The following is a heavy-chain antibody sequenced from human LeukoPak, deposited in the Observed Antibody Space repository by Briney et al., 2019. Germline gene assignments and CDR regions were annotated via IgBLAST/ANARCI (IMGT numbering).Heavy chain of an antibody. D-gene: IGHD6-13*01. CDR1: GYTFSNYA. Sequence: ASVKVSCKASGYTFSNYAMHWVRQAPGQRLEWMGWISAYNGNTNYAQKLQGRVTMTTDTSTSTAYMELRSLRSDDTAVYYCARVGIAAARDDAFDIWGQGTMVTVSS. CDR2: ISAYNGNT. V-gene: IGHV1-18*01. CDR3: ARVGIAAARDDAFDI. J-gene: IGHJ3*02.